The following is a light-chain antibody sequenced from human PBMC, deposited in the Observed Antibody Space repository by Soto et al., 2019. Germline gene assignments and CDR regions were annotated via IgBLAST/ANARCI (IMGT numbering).Light chain of an antibody. Sequence: QSVLTQPPSASGTPGQRVTISCSGSSSNIGTYSVNWYQQLPGAAPKLLIYTNNQRPSGVPDRFSGSKSGTSASLAISGLQSGVEANYYCPAWDDSLNGVVFGGGTKVTVL. V-gene: IGLV1-44*01. CDR3: PAWDDSLNGVV. CDR1: SSNIGTYS. CDR2: TNN. J-gene: IGLJ2*01.